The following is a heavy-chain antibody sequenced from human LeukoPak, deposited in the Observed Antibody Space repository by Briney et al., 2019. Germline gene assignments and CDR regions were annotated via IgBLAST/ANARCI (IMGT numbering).Heavy chain of an antibody. D-gene: IGHD6-19*01. CDR3: ARGVTGGWYGDFQH. CDR2: IYDIGST. J-gene: IGHJ1*01. CDR1: GGSISTYY. V-gene: IGHV4-59*01. Sequence: SETLSLTCTVSGGSISTYYWSWVRQPPGKGLEWIGCIYDIGSTNYNPSLKSRVSISVDTSKNQFSLKLSSVTAADTAVYYCARGVTGGWYGDFQHWGQGTLVTVSS.